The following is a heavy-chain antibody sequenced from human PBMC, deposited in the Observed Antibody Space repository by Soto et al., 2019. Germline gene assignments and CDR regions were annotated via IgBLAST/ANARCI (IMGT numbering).Heavy chain of an antibody. Sequence: QVQLVESGGGVVQPGRSLRLSCAASGFTFSSYGMHWVRQAPGKGLEWGAVIWYDGSNKYYADSVKGRFTISRDNSKNTLYLQMNSLRAEDTAVYYCARGSHRRYCSSTSCQEYFQHWGQGTLVTVSS. CDR1: GFTFSSYG. CDR3: ARGSHRRYCSSTSCQEYFQH. J-gene: IGHJ1*01. D-gene: IGHD2-2*01. CDR2: IWYDGSNK. V-gene: IGHV3-33*01.